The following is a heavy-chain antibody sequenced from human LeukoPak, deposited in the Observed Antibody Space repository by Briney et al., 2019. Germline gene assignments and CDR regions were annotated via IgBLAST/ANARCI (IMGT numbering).Heavy chain of an antibody. Sequence: ASVTVSCKASGYTSTSYYMHWVRQAPGQGLEWMGIINPSGGSTSYAQKFQGRVTMIRDMSTSTVYMELSSLRSEDTAVYYCARVQVGYNVYFDYWGQGTLVTVSS. J-gene: IGHJ4*02. CDR2: INPSGGST. CDR3: ARVQVGYNVYFDY. V-gene: IGHV1-46*01. CDR1: GYTSTSYY. D-gene: IGHD5-24*01.